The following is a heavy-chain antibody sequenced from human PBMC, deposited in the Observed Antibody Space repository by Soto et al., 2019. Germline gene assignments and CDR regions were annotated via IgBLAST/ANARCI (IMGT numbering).Heavy chain of an antibody. CDR3: AGATSLQWYYMDV. V-gene: IGHV6-1*01. J-gene: IGHJ6*03. D-gene: IGHD6-19*01. Sequence: PSQTLSLTCAISGDSVSSNSAAWNWIRQSPSRGLEWLGRTYYRSRWYNDYAVSVKSRITVNPDTSKNQFSLHLNSVTPEDTAVYSCAGATSLQWYYMDVWDKGTTVDV. CDR2: TYYRSRWYN. CDR1: GDSVSSNSAA.